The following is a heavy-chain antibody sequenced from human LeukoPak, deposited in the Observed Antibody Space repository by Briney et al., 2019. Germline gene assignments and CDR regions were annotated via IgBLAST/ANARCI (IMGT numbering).Heavy chain of an antibody. CDR1: GYTFTSYD. CDR3: ASVYGDIDY. J-gene: IGHJ4*02. CDR2: MNPNSGNR. Sequence: GASVKVSCKASGYTFTSYDINWVRQATGQGLEWMGWMNPNSGNRGYAHKFQGRVTMTRDTTISTAYMELSGLRYEDTAVYYCASVYGDIDYWGQGTLVTVSS. D-gene: IGHD2/OR15-2a*01. V-gene: IGHV1-8*01.